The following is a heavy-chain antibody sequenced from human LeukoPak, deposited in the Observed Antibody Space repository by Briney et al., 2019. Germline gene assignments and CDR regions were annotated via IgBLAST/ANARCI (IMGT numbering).Heavy chain of an antibody. CDR2: ISYDGSNK. CDR1: GFTFSSYA. Sequence: HSGGSLRLSCAASGFTFSSYAMHWVRQAPGKGLEWVAVISYDGSNKYYADSVKGRFTISRDNSKNTLYLQMNSLRAEDTAVYYCAKGFLLAYCGGDCYSAYYGMDVWGQGTTVTVSS. D-gene: IGHD2-21*02. J-gene: IGHJ6*02. CDR3: AKGFLLAYCGGDCYSAYYGMDV. V-gene: IGHV3-30-3*01.